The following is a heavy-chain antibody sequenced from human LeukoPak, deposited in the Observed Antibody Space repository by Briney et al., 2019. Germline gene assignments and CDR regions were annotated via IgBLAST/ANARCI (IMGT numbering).Heavy chain of an antibody. V-gene: IGHV3-48*02. J-gene: IGHJ6*02. Sequence: GGSLPVSCAVSGFTFRTYSMYWVRQAPGKGLEWVSYISSGSSTIYYVDSVKGRFTISRDNAKDSLYLQMSSLRDEDTAVYYCARGYHCMDVWGQGTPVTVSS. CDR3: ARGYHCMDV. CDR1: GFTFRTYS. CDR2: ISSGSSTI.